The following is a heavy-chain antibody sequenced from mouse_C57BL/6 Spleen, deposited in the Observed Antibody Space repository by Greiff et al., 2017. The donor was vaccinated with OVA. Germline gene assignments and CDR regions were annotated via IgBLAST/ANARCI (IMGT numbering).Heavy chain of an antibody. J-gene: IGHJ1*03. V-gene: IGHV1-81*01. D-gene: IGHD1-1*01. Sequence: QVQLQQSGAELARPGASVKLSCKASGYTFTSYGISWVKQRTGQGLEWIGEIYPRSGNTYYNEKFKGKATLPADKSSSTAYMELRSLTSEDSAVYFCARGYGSSFWYFDVWGTGTTVTVSS. CDR3: ARGYGSSFWYFDV. CDR1: GYTFTSYG. CDR2: IYPRSGNT.